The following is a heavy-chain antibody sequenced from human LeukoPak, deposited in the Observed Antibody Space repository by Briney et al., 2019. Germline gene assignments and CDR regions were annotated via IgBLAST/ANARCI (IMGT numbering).Heavy chain of an antibody. CDR3: ARAFVDTAMVPDY. V-gene: IGHV4-30-2*01. CDR2: IYHSGST. J-gene: IGHJ4*02. Sequence: SQTLSLTCTVSGGSISSGGYYWSWIRQPPGKGLEWIGYIYHSGSTYYNPSLKSRVTISVDRSKNQFSLKLSSVTAADTAVYYCARAFVDTAMVPDYRGQGTLVTVSS. CDR1: GGSISSGGYY. D-gene: IGHD5-18*01.